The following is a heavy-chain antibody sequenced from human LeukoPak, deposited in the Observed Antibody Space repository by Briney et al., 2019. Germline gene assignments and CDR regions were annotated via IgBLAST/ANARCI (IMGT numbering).Heavy chain of an antibody. J-gene: IGHJ4*02. Sequence: SETLSLTCTVSGRSISGGSYYWSWIRQPPGKGLEWIGSIYHSGSTYYNPSLKSRVTISGDTSKSQFSLKLTSVTAADTAMYFYAPVWYDYATYYYFDPWGTGTLVTVSS. CDR3: APVWYDYATYYYFDP. CDR2: IYHSGST. CDR1: GRSISGGSYY. D-gene: IGHD5-12*01. V-gene: IGHV4-39*01.